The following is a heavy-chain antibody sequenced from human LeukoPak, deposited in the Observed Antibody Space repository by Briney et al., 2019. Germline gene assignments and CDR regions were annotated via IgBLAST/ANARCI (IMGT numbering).Heavy chain of an antibody. CDR1: GYTFTSYG. CDR3: ARSYYYGSGPGVDY. D-gene: IGHD3-10*01. J-gene: IGHJ4*02. V-gene: IGHV1-18*01. Sequence: ASVKVSCKASGYTFTSYGISWVRQAPGQGLERMGWISAYNGNTNYAQKLQGRVTMATDTSTSTAYMELRSLRSDDTAVYYCARSYYYGSGPGVDYWGQGTLVTVSS. CDR2: ISAYNGNT.